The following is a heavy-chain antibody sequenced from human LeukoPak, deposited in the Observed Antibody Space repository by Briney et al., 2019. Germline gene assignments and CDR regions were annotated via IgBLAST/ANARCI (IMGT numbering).Heavy chain of an antibody. J-gene: IGHJ4*02. CDR3: SKVPHTKHDNFFDY. Sequence: PGGSLRLSCTASGFTFGDYAMNWLRQAPGKGLEWVSYITGSSDSILYADSVKGRFTISRDNAKNSVFLQMNSLRAEDTALYYCSKVPHTKHDNFFDYWGQGTLVTVSS. V-gene: IGHV3-48*01. CDR2: ITGSSDSI. D-gene: IGHD1-1*01. CDR1: GFTFGDYA.